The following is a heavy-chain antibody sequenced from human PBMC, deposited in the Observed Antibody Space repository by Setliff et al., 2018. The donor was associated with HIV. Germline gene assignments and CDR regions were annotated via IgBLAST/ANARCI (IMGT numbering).Heavy chain of an antibody. CDR1: GVSVSSDYW. J-gene: IGHJ3*02. D-gene: IGHD3-10*01. Sequence: SETLSLTCAVSGVSVSSDYWWGWVRQPPGKGLEWIGEIYHGGRPSYNASLESRVTISLDNSKNLISLKLDSVTAADTAIYYCARVNRGAFDIWGQGTMVTVSS. CDR3: ARVNRGAFDI. V-gene: IGHV4-4*02. CDR2: IYHGGRP.